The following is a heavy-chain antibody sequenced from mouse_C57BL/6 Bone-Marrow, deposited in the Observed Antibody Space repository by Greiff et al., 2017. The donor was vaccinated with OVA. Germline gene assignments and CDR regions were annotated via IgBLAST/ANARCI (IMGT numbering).Heavy chain of an antibody. CDR2: IDPETGGT. Sequence: VQLLESGAELVRPGASVTLSCKASGYTFTDYEMHWVKQTPVHGLEWIGAIDPETGGTAYNQKFKGKAILTADKSSSTAYMELRSLTSEDSAVYYCTRDYYIGWYFDVWGTGTTVTVSS. CDR1: GYTFTDYE. D-gene: IGHD2-12*01. J-gene: IGHJ1*03. CDR3: TRDYYIGWYFDV. V-gene: IGHV1-15*01.